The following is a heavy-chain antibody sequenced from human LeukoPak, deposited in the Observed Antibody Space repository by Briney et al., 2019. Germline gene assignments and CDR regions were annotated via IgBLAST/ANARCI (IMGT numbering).Heavy chain of an antibody. Sequence: PGGSLRLSCAASGFTFSSYWMHWVRQAPGKGLVWVSRINSDGSSTSYADSVKGRFTISRDNSKNTLNLQMNNLRVEDTAVYYCAKDAWDIVVVPAAKFDYWGQGTLVTVSS. J-gene: IGHJ4*02. V-gene: IGHV3-74*01. CDR2: INSDGSST. CDR3: AKDAWDIVVVPAAKFDY. D-gene: IGHD2-2*01. CDR1: GFTFSSYW.